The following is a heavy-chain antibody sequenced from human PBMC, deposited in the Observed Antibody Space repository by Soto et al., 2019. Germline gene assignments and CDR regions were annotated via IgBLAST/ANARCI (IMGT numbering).Heavy chain of an antibody. CDR2: ISGSGGST. CDR3: ASNLGGPWIPARPDYYYYMDV. D-gene: IGHD6-6*01. V-gene: IGHV3-23*01. J-gene: IGHJ6*03. CDR1: GFTFSSYA. Sequence: PGGSLRLSCAASGFTFSSYAMGWVRQAPGKGLEWVSAISGSGGSTYYADSVKGRFTISRDNSKNTLYLQMNSLRAEDTAVNYCASNLGGPWIPARPDYYYYMDVSGKGTTVTVSS.